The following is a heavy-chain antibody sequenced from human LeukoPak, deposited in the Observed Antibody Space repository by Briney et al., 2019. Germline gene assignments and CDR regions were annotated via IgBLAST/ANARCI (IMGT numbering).Heavy chain of an antibody. V-gene: IGHV3-21*01. CDR2: ISSSSRFI. CDR3: ARAVYCSGGGCFWYFDL. Sequence: GGSLRLSCAASGFTVSSNYMSWVRQAPGKGLEWVPLISSSSRFIYYGDSVKGRFTISRDNAKKSLYLQMNSLRAEDTAVYYCARAVYCSGGGCFWYFDLWGRGTLVTVSS. CDR1: GFTVSSNY. J-gene: IGHJ2*01. D-gene: IGHD2-15*01.